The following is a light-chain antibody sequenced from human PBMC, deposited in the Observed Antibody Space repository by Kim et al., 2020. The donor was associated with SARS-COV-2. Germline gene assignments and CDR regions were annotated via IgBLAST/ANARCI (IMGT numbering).Light chain of an antibody. J-gene: IGLJ1*01. CDR1: SLRNYY. Sequence: SSELTQDPGVSVALGQTVRITCQGDSLRNYYASWYQQRPGQAPVVVIYGKNNRPSGIPYRFSGSTSGNTASLTITGAQAEDEADYYCNSRDSSGKLNVFGTGTKVTVL. CDR2: GKN. CDR3: NSRDSSGKLNV. V-gene: IGLV3-19*01.